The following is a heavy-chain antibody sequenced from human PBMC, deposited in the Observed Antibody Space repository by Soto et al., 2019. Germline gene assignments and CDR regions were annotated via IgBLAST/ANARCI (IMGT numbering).Heavy chain of an antibody. J-gene: IGHJ3*02. Sequence: QVQLQQWGAGLLKPSETLSLTCAVYGGSFSGYYWSWIRQPPGKGLEWIGEINHSGSTNYNPSLKSRVTISVDTSKNQFSLKLNSVTAADTAVYYCARRGYCSGGSCYSDAFDIWGQGTMVTVSS. CDR3: ARRGYCSGGSCYSDAFDI. D-gene: IGHD2-15*01. V-gene: IGHV4-34*01. CDR2: INHSGST. CDR1: GGSFSGYY.